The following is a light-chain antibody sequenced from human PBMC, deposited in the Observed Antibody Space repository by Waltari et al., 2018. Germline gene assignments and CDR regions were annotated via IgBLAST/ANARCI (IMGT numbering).Light chain of an antibody. CDR3: QQSYNTPLS. Sequence: IQITHAPSSLTATVRVRVTITCRASQSVSKYLNWYQQQPVNAPKLLIYTTSNLQSAVPSRFSGSRSGTDFTLTISSLQLEDLATYYCQQSYNTPLSFGVETKVEIK. CDR1: QSVSKY. CDR2: TTS. J-gene: IGKJ4*01. V-gene: IGKV1-39*01.